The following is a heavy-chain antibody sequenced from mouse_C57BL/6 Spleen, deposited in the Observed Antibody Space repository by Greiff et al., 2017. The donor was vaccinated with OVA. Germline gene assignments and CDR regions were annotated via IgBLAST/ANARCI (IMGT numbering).Heavy chain of an antibody. CDR1: GFSLTSYG. D-gene: IGHD2-1*01. CDR2: IWRGGST. Sequence: VKLQQSGPGLVQPSQSLSITCTVSGFSLTSYGVHWVRQSPGKGLEWLGVIWRGGSTDYNAAFMSRLSITKDNSKSQVFFKMNSLQADDTAIYYCAKKDYGNFYAMDYWGQGTSVTVSS. CDR3: AKKDYGNFYAMDY. V-gene: IGHV2-5*01. J-gene: IGHJ4*01.